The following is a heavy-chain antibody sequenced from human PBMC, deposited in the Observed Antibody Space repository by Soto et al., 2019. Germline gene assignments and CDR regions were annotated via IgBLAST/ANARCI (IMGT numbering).Heavy chain of an antibody. J-gene: IGHJ4*02. CDR3: AKQKVCSADNCYFYFDS. D-gene: IGHD2-15*01. CDR2: ISISGSST. V-gene: IGHV3-23*01. Sequence: PGGSLRLSCAASGFTFSSYAMSWVRQAPGKGLEWVSGISISGSSTEYADSVKGRFSISRDNSKNTLYLQMNSLRAEDTAVYYCAKQKVCSADNCYFYFDSWGQGTLVTVSS. CDR1: GFTFSSYA.